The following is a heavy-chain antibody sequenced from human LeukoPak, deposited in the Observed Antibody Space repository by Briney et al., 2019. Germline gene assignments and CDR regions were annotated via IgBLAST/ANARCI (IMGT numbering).Heavy chain of an antibody. CDR3: ATGLYYDFWSGYFDY. V-gene: IGHV1-69*13. D-gene: IGHD3-3*01. Sequence: ASVKVPFTASGGTFSSYAISWVRQAPGQGLEWMGGIIPIFGTANYAQKFQGRVTITGDESTSTAYMELSSLRSEDTAVYYCATGLYYDFWSGYFDYWGQGTLVTVSS. CDR1: GGTFSSYA. J-gene: IGHJ4*02. CDR2: IIPIFGTA.